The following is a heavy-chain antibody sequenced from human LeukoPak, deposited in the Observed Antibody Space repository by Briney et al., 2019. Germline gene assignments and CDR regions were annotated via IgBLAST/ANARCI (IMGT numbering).Heavy chain of an antibody. D-gene: IGHD3-22*01. CDR3: ARGYIDNLGYSPRSSFDS. J-gene: IGHJ4*02. CDR2: ISSTSRSSYI. CDR1: GFTVSSNS. V-gene: IGHV3-21*01. Sequence: GGSLRLSCTVSGFTVSSNSMSWVRQAPGKGLEWVSSISSTSRSSYIFYAESVKGRFTISRDNTRNSLFLQMNSLVAEDTAVYYCARGYIDNLGYSPRSSFDSWGQGSLVTVSS.